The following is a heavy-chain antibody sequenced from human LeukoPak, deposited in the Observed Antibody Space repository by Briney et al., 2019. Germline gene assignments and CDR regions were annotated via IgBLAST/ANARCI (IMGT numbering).Heavy chain of an antibody. Sequence: SGPALVKPTQTLTLTCTFSGFSLSTSGMCVSWIRQPPGKALEWLARIDWDDDKYYSTSLKTRLTISKDTSKNQVVLTMTNMDPVDTATYYCARNSYSGSPYHYWGQGTLVTVSS. D-gene: IGHD1-26*01. CDR2: IDWDDDK. V-gene: IGHV2-70*11. CDR1: GFSLSTSGMC. CDR3: ARNSYSGSPYHY. J-gene: IGHJ4*02.